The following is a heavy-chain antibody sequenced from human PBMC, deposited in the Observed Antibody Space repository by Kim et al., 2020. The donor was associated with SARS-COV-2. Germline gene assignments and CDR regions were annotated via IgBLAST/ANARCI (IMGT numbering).Heavy chain of an antibody. CDR3: ARAVGAQRDAAYDI. Sequence: GESLKISCKGSGYSFTTSWIVWVRQMPGKGLEWLGRIDPSDSYKDYSPSFQGHVTISADKSITTAYLQWSSLKASDTAIYFCARAVGAQRDAAYDIWGQG. J-gene: IGHJ3*02. CDR2: IDPSDSYK. CDR1: GYSFTTSW. D-gene: IGHD1-26*01. V-gene: IGHV5-10-1*01.